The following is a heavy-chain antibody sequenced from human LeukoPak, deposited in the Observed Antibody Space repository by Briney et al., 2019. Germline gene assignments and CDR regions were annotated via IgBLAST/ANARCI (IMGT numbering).Heavy chain of an antibody. CDR3: ARAPYSSSWYFDY. CDR1: GFTFSSYA. D-gene: IGHD6-13*01. J-gene: IGHJ4*02. CDR2: IYRDTST. V-gene: IGHV3-53*01. Sequence: PGGSLRLSCAASGFTFSSYAMSWVRQAPGKGLEWVSVIYRDTSTYYADSVKGRFTISRDNSKNTLYLQMNSLRAEDTAVYYCARAPYSSSWYFDYWGQGTLVTVSS.